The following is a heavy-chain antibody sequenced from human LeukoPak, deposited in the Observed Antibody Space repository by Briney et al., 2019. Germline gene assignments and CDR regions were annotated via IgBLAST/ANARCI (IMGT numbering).Heavy chain of an antibody. CDR3: ASRQYDNWFDP. CDR2: IIPIFGTA. Sequence: RASVKVSCKASGGTFSSYAISWVRQAPGQGLEWMGGIIPIFGTANYAQKFQGRVTITADESTSTAYMELSSLRSEDTAVYYCASRQYDNWFDPWGQGTLVTVSS. D-gene: IGHD2-2*01. V-gene: IGHV1-69*13. CDR1: GGTFSSYA. J-gene: IGHJ5*02.